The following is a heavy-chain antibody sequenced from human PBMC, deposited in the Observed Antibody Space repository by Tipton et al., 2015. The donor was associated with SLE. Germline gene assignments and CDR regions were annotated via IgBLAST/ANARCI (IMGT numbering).Heavy chain of an antibody. J-gene: IGHJ4*02. CDR2: ISGSGGST. CDR1: GFTFDDYA. V-gene: IGHV3-23*01. D-gene: IGHD3-3*01. CDR3: AKKVRSSGYYYSDY. Sequence: SLRLSCAASGFTFDDYAMSWVRQAPGKGLEWVSVISGSGGSTYYADSVKGRFTISRDNSKNTLYLQMNSLRAEDTAVYYCAKKVRSSGYYYSDYWGLGTLVTVSS.